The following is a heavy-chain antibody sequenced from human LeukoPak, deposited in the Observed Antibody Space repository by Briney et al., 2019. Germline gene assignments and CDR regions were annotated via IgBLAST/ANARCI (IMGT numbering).Heavy chain of an antibody. J-gene: IGHJ4*02. Sequence: SETLSLTCAVYGGSFSGYYWNWIRQPPGKGLEWIGEINHSGSTNYNPSLKSRVTISVEMSKNQFSLKLTSVTAADTAVYYCARGGEYGSGSSCKNWGQGTLVTVSA. CDR1: GGSFSGYY. CDR3: ARGGEYGSGSSCKN. D-gene: IGHD3-10*01. V-gene: IGHV4-34*01. CDR2: INHSGST.